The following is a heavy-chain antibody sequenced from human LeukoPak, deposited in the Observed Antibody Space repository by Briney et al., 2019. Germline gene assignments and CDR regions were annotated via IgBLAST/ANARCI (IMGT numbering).Heavy chain of an antibody. CDR2: INHSGST. Sequence: PSETLSLTCAVYGGSFSGYYWSWIRQPPGKGLEWIGEINHSGSTNYNPSLKSRVTISVDTSKSQFSLKLSSVTAADTAMYYCARVSRVVVVPAASFRFDPWGQGTLVTVSS. V-gene: IGHV4-34*01. CDR1: GGSFSGYY. J-gene: IGHJ5*02. D-gene: IGHD2-2*01. CDR3: ARVSRVVVVPAASFRFDP.